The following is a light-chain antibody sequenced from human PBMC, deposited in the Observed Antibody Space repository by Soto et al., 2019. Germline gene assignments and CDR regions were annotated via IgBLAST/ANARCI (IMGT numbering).Light chain of an antibody. CDR1: QDISSA. CDR2: DAS. V-gene: IGKV1D-13*01. Sequence: AIQLTQSPSSLSASLVDRITISCRASQDISSALAWYQQKPGKPPKLLISDASNSESGVPSRFSGSGSGTDFSLSISGLQPEDFATYYCQQLNNYPPFGPGTRLEI. J-gene: IGKJ5*01. CDR3: QQLNNYPP.